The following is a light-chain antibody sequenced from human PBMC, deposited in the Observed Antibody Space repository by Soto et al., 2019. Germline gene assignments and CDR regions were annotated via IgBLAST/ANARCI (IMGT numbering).Light chain of an antibody. V-gene: IGKV1-39*01. J-gene: IGKJ2*01. CDR1: QSISSY. Sequence: DIQMTQSPSSLSASVGDRVTITCRASQSISSYLNWYQQKPGKAPKVLIYGASSLQSGVPSRFSGSGSGTDFTLTISSLQPEDFATYYCQQSYSSPYTFGQGTKLGIK. CDR2: GAS. CDR3: QQSYSSPYT.